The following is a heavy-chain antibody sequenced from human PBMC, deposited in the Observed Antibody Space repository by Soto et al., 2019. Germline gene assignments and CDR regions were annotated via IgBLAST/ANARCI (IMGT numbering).Heavy chain of an antibody. D-gene: IGHD2-21*02. CDR3: ARRHYCRGYCTINTDYYNGMEF. CDR1: GYSFTSYW. V-gene: IGHV5-51*01. Sequence: GESLKISCKGSGYSFTSYWIGWVLQIPWKGLEWMGIIYPGDSDTRYSPSFQGQVTISADMSISTAYLQWSSLKASDTAIYYCARRHYCRGYCTINTDYYNGMEFSGPGTTVTVSS. CDR2: IYPGDSDT. J-gene: IGHJ6*02.